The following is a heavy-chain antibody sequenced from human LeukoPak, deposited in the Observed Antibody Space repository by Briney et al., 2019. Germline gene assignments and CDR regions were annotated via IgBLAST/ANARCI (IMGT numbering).Heavy chain of an antibody. Sequence: SGTLSLTCAVSGGSISSSSYYWGWIRQPPGKGLEWIGSIYYSGSTYYNPSLKSRVTISVDTSKNQFSLKLSSVTAADTAVYYCARRLGYSSSPSDYWGQGTLVTVSS. CDR1: GGSISSSSYY. V-gene: IGHV4-39*01. CDR2: IYYSGST. CDR3: ARRLGYSSSPSDY. D-gene: IGHD6-13*01. J-gene: IGHJ4*02.